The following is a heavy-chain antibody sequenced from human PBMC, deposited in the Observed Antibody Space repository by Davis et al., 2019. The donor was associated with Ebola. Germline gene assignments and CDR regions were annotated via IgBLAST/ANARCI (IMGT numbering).Heavy chain of an antibody. J-gene: IGHJ6*03. CDR2: ISHSGST. D-gene: IGHD6-19*01. Sequence: SETLSLTCGVYGGSFSGYYWNWIRQPPGKGLEWIGEISHSGSTDYNPSLKSRVTISVDTSKNQFSLKLNSVTAADTAVYFCARRCTVPATYIPTYYDYYMDVWGKGTTVTVSS. CDR3: ARRCTVPATYIPTYYDYYMDV. CDR1: GGSFSGYY. V-gene: IGHV4-34*01.